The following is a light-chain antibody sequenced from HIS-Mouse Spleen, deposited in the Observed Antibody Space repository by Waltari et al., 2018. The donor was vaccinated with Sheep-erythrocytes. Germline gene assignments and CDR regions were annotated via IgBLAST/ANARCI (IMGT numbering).Light chain of an antibody. CDR3: SSYTSSSTLV. J-gene: IGLJ1*01. CDR2: DVS. Sequence: QSVLTQPPSASGTPGQRVTISCSGSSSNIGSNYVYWYQQLPGTAPKLMIYDVSNRPSGVSNRFSGSKSGNTASLTISGLQAEDEADYYCSSYTSSSTLVFGTGTKVTVL. V-gene: IGLV2-14*03. CDR1: SSNIGSNY.